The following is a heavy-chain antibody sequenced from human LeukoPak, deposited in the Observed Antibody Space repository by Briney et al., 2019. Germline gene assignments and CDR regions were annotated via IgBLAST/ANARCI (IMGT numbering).Heavy chain of an antibody. CDR3: VQGGNMAARVPVGLDQ. J-gene: IGHJ4*02. D-gene: IGHD6-6*01. CDR2: IKEDGSDK. Sequence: GGSLRLSCAASEFTFSNYWMTWVRQAPGKGLEWVANIKEDGSDKYYVDSVKGRFTISRDNSKNTVYLQMSSLRAEDTAVYYCVQGGNMAARVPVGLDQWGQGTLVTVSS. CDR1: EFTFSNYW. V-gene: IGHV3-7*01.